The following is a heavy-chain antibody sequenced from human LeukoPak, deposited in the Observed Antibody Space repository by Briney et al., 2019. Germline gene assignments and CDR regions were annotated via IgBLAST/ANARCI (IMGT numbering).Heavy chain of an antibody. V-gene: IGHV1-46*01. Sequence: ASVKVSCVASGFTLTFHYMHWVRQAPGQGLEWMGMITLNGYTNYAQKFQGRVAMTRDTSTSTVYMELSSLRSEDTAVYFCARALVGSYKYYFDSWGQGTLVTVSS. D-gene: IGHD3-10*01. J-gene: IGHJ4*02. CDR1: GFTLTFHY. CDR3: ARALVGSYKYYFDS. CDR2: ITLNGYT.